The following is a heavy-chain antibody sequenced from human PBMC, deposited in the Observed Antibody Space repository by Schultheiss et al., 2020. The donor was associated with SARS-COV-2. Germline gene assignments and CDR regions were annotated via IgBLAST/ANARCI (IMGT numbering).Heavy chain of an antibody. D-gene: IGHD3-10*01. Sequence: SETLSLTCAVSGYSISSYYWSWIRQPPGKGLEWIGYIYYSGSTYYNPSLKSRVTISVDTSKNQFSLKLSSVTAADTAVYYCARAKGLGYGSGKRYYYYGMDVWGQGTTVTVSS. CDR1: GYSISSYY. V-gene: IGHV4-59*12. CDR2: IYYSGST. CDR3: ARAKGLGYGSGKRYYYYGMDV. J-gene: IGHJ6*02.